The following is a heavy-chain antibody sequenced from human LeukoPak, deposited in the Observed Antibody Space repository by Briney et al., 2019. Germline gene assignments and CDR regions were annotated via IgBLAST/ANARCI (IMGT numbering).Heavy chain of an antibody. J-gene: IGHJ4*02. D-gene: IGHD1-1*01. V-gene: IGHV3-48*04. CDR2: ISSSGSTI. CDR3: ARAGPENLNWRYYIDF. Sequence: GGSLRLSCAASRFTFSGYAMYWVRQAPGKGLEWVSYISSSGSTIYYADSVKGRFTISRDNAKNSLYLQMNSLRAEDTAVYYCARAGPENLNWRYYIDFWGQGILVTVSS. CDR1: RFTFSGYA.